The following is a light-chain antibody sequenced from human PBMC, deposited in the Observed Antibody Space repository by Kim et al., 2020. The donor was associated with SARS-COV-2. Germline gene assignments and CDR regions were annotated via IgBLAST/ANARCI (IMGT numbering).Light chain of an antibody. CDR3: QQFNAFPIT. CDR1: EGIAKS. Sequence: ASIADRVTITCRAREGIAKSLAWFQQKPGTAPKCLIYGASTLEPGVPSRFSGRRSGTEFTLTINSLQPEDFATYYCQQFNAFPITFGQGTRLEIK. CDR2: GAS. J-gene: IGKJ5*01. V-gene: IGKV1-16*01.